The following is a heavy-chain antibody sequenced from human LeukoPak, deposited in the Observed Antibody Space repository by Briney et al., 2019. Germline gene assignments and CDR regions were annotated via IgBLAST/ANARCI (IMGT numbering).Heavy chain of an antibody. V-gene: IGHV1-2*04. D-gene: IGHD6-13*01. Sequence: ASVKVSCKASGYPFTGYYMHWVRQAPGQGLEWMGWINPNSGGTNYAQKFQGWVTMTRDTSISTAYMELSRLRSDDTAVYYCARGLYGSSWRGGDAFDVWGQGTMVTVSS. CDR1: GYPFTGYY. CDR2: INPNSGGT. CDR3: ARGLYGSSWRGGDAFDV. J-gene: IGHJ3*01.